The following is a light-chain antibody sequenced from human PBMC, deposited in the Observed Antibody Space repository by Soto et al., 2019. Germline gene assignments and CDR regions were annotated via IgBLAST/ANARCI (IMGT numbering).Light chain of an antibody. CDR1: QDINIY. CDR2: DAS. J-gene: IGKJ4*01. Sequence: DIQMTQSPSSLSASVGDRVTITCQASQDINIYLNWYQQKPGKAPKLLIYDASTLETGVPSTFSGSGSATDFTFAISSLQPEDIATYYCQQYDDLPLTFGGGTKVEIK. V-gene: IGKV1-33*01. CDR3: QQYDDLPLT.